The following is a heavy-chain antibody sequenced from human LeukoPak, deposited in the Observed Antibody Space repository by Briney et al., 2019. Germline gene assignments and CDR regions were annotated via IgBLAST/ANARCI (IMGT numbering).Heavy chain of an antibody. CDR1: GFTFDDYA. J-gene: IGHJ4*02. CDR2: ISWNSGSI. Sequence: PGRSLRLSCAASGFTFDDYAMHWVRQAPGKGLEWVSGISWNSGSISYADSVKGRFTISRDNAKNSLYLQMNSLRAEDTALYYCAKTDYYGSGSYQYYFDYWGQGTLVTVSS. D-gene: IGHD3-10*01. V-gene: IGHV3-9*01. CDR3: AKTDYYGSGSYQYYFDY.